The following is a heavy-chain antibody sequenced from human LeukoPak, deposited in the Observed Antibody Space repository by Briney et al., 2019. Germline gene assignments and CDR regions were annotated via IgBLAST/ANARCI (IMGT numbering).Heavy chain of an antibody. V-gene: IGHV3-21*01. D-gene: IGHD3-3*01. CDR2: ISSSSSYI. CDR3: ARISLRSMYYDFWSGYYSYDAFDI. CDR1: GFTFSSYS. J-gene: IGHJ3*02. Sequence: GGSLRLSCAASGFTFSSYSMNWVRQAPGKGLEWVSSISSSSSYIYYADSVKGRFTISRDNAKNSLYLQMNSLRAEDTAVYYCARISLRSMYYDFWSGYYSYDAFDIWGQGTMVTVSS.